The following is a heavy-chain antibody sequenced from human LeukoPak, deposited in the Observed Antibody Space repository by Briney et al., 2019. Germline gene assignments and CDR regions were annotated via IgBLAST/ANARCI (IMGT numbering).Heavy chain of an antibody. J-gene: IGHJ4*02. CDR3: ATDGAYGLTH. CDR1: GVSFSTTW. CDR2: VSSDGSRT. Sequence: GGSLRLSCAASGVSFSTTWMNWVRQAPGKGLMWVSHVSSDGSRTYADSVKGRFTVSRDNNKDMVYLQMSSLRAEDTAVYYCATDGAYGLTHWGQGTLVTVSS. V-gene: IGHV3-74*01. D-gene: IGHD3-16*01.